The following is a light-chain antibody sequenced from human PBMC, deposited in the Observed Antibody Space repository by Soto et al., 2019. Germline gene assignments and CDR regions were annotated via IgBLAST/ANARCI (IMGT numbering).Light chain of an antibody. J-gene: IGKJ5*01. CDR2: TAS. Sequence: DIQMTQSPSSLSASVGDRVTITCRASQGISNYLAWYQQKPGKVPKLLIYTASTLQSGVPSRFSGSGSGTNFTLTISSLQPEDVATYYCQKYNSAPPLSITFGQGTRLEIK. CDR3: QKYNSAPPLSIT. V-gene: IGKV1-27*01. CDR1: QGISNY.